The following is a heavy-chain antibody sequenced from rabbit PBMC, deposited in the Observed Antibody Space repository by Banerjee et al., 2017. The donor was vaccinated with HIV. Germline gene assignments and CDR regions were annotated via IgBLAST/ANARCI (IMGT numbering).Heavy chain of an antibody. D-gene: IGHD4-1*01. CDR3: ARDLAGVIGWNFDL. CDR1: GFDLSSKS. Sequence: QEQLVESGGGLVQPEGSLTLTCTASGFDLSSKSICWVRQAPGKGLEWIACIYSSSGSTVYATWAKGRFTISRTSSTTVALQMTSLTAADTATYFCARDLAGVIGWNFDLWGPGTLVTVS. V-gene: IGHV1S45*01. CDR2: IYSSSGST. J-gene: IGHJ4*01.